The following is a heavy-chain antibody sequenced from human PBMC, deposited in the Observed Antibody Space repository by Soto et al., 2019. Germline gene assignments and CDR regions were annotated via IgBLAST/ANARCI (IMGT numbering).Heavy chain of an antibody. V-gene: IGHV1-18*03. CDR2: ISAHNGNT. D-gene: IGHD1-1*01. CDR1: GYAFSTYG. Sequence: QVHLVQSGAEVKKPGASVKVSCKGSGYAFSTYGITCVRKAPGQGLEWMGWISAHNGNTNYAQKLQGRVTVTRDTPTSPGYMELRSLRSDDMAVYYCARGRYGDYWGQGALVTVSS. J-gene: IGHJ4*02. CDR3: ARGRYGDY.